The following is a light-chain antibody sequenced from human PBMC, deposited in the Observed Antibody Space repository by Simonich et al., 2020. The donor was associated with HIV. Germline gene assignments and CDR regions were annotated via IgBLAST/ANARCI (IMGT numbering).Light chain of an antibody. CDR1: QSISSY. Sequence: DIQMTQSPSSVSASVGDRVTITCRASQSISSYLNWYQQKPGKAPKLLISAASSLQSGVPSRFSGSGSGTDFTLTISSLQPEDFATYYCQQSYSTPYTFGQGTKLEIK. V-gene: IGKV1-39*01. CDR3: QQSYSTPYT. J-gene: IGKJ2*01. CDR2: AAS.